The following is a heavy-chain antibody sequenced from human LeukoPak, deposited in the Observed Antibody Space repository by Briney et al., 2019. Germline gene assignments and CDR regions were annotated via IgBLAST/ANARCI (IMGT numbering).Heavy chain of an antibody. CDR3: ARARVWSSSSSFYYYYGMDV. D-gene: IGHD6-6*01. V-gene: IGHV1-69*13. CDR1: GYTFTGYY. J-gene: IGHJ6*02. CDR2: IIPIFGTA. Sequence: SVKVSCKASGYTFTGYYMHWVRQAPGQGLEWMGGIIPIFGTANYAQKFQGRVTITADESTSTAYMELSSLRSEDTAVYYCARARVWSSSSSFYYYYGMDVWGQGTTVTVSS.